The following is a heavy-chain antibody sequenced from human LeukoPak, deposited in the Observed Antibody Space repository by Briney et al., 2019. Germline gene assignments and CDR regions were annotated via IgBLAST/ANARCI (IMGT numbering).Heavy chain of an antibody. CDR3: ARGVRGSYGTDL. D-gene: IGHD1-26*01. CDR2: ISSSSSTI. Sequence: PGGSLRLSCAASGFTFSSYSMNWVRQAPGKGLEWVSYISSSSSTIYYADSVKGRFTISRDNAMNTLYLHLNSLRAEDTAVYYCARGVRGSYGTDLWGQGTLVTVSS. V-gene: IGHV3-48*04. J-gene: IGHJ5*02. CDR1: GFTFSSYS.